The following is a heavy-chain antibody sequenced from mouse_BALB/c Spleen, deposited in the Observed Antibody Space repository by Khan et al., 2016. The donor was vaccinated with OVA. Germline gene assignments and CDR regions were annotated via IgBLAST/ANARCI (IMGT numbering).Heavy chain of an antibody. CDR3: ARDGSRYNYAMDY. V-gene: IGHV3-2*02. Sequence: EVQLQESGPGLVKPSQSLSLTCTVTGYSITSDYAWNWIRQFPGNKLEWMGYLSSSGSTNYNPALTSRISINRDTSKNQFFLQLNSVTTEDTATYYCARDGSRYNYAMDYWGQGTSVTVSS. D-gene: IGHD2-3*01. CDR2: LSSSGST. J-gene: IGHJ4*01. CDR1: GYSITSDYA.